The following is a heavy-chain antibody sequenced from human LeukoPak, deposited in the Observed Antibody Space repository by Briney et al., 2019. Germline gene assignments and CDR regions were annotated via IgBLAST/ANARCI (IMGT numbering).Heavy chain of an antibody. CDR2: INPSGGST. CDR3: ARAPPRTHYYDSSGYPYYMDV. Sequence: ASVKVSCKASGYTFTSYYMHWVRQAPGQGLEWMGIINPSGGSTSYAQKFQGRVTMTRDTSTSTVYMELSSLRSEDTAVYYCARAPPRTHYYDSSGYPYYMDVWGKGTTVTISS. V-gene: IGHV1-46*01. J-gene: IGHJ6*03. D-gene: IGHD3-22*01. CDR1: GYTFTSYY.